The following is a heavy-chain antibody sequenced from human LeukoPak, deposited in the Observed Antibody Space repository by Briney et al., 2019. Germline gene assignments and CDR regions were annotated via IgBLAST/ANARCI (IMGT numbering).Heavy chain of an antibody. J-gene: IGHJ4*02. CDR2: ISYDGSNK. Sequence: GGSLRLSGAASGFTFSSYAMHWVRQAPGKGLEGVAVISYDGSNKYYADSVKGRFTISRDNSKNTLYLQMNSLRAEDTAVYYCARASKAGYTAMVPLDYWGQGTLVTVSS. D-gene: IGHD5-18*01. CDR1: GFTFSSYA. V-gene: IGHV3-30-3*01. CDR3: ARASKAGYTAMVPLDY.